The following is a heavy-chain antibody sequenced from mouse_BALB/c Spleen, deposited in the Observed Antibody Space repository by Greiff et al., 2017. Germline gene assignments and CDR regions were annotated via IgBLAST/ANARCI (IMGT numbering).Heavy chain of an antibody. CDR3: ARVYGSSPYYFDY. Sequence: EVKLVESGGGLVKPGGSLKLSCAASGFTFSSYAMSWVRQSPEKRLEWVAEISSGGSYTYYPDTVTGRFTISRDNAKNTLYLEMSSLRSEDTAMYYCARVYGSSPYYFDYWGQGTTLTVSS. D-gene: IGHD1-1*01. V-gene: IGHV5-9-4*01. CDR1: GFTFSSYA. J-gene: IGHJ2*01. CDR2: ISSGGSYT.